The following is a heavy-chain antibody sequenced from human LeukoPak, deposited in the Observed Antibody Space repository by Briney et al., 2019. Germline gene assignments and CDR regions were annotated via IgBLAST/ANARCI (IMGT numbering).Heavy chain of an antibody. D-gene: IGHD3-16*02. V-gene: IGHV4-34*01. Sequence: SETLSLTCAVYGGSFSGYYWSWIRQPPGKGLEWIGEINHSGSTNYNPSLKSQVTISVDTSKNQFSLKLSSVTAADTAVYYCARGLGTTFGGVIYYFDYWGQGTLVTVSS. CDR2: INHSGST. CDR1: GGSFSGYY. CDR3: ARGLGTTFGGVIYYFDY. J-gene: IGHJ4*02.